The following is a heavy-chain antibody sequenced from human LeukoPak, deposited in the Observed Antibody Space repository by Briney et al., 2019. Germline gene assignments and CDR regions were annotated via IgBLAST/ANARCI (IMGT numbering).Heavy chain of an antibody. D-gene: IGHD3-22*01. CDR1: GYTFTSYG. CDR2: ISAYNGNT. Sequence: ASVKVSCKASGYTFTSYGISWVRQAPGQGLEWMGWISAYNGNTNYAQKFQGRVTMTTDTSTSTAYMELRSLRSDDTAVYYCARKPEYYYDSSGLDHWGQGTLVTVSS. CDR3: ARKPEYYYDSSGLDH. V-gene: IGHV1-18*01. J-gene: IGHJ4*02.